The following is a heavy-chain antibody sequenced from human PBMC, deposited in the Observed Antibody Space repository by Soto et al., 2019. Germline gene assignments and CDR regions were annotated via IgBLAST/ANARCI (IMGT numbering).Heavy chain of an antibody. V-gene: IGHV4-30-2*01. Sequence: SETLSLTCAVSGGSISSGGYSWSWIRQPPGKGLEWIGYIYHSGSTYYNPSLKSRVTISVDRSKNQFSLKLSSVTAADTAVYYCARVGYCSGGSCPLFDYWGQGTLVTVSS. J-gene: IGHJ4*02. D-gene: IGHD2-15*01. CDR1: GGSISSGGYS. CDR3: ARVGYCSGGSCPLFDY. CDR2: IYHSGST.